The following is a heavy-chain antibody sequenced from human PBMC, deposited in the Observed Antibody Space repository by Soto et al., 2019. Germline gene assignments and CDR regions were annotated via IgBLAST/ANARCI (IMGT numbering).Heavy chain of an antibody. CDR1: GGSISSSSYY. CDR3: ARGPPLGF. J-gene: IGHJ4*02. Sequence: SETLSLTCTVSGGSISSSSYYWVWIRQPPGKGLEWIGSFYYSGSTYYNPSLKSRVTISVDRSKNQFSLKLSSVTAADTAVYYCARGPPLGFWGQGTLVTVSS. V-gene: IGHV4-39*07. CDR2: FYYSGST.